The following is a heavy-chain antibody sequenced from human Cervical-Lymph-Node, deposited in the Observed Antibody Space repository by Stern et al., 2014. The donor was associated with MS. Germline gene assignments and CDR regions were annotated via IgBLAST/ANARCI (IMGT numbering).Heavy chain of an antibody. CDR3: ARFYSSSSFADAFDI. D-gene: IGHD6-6*01. CDR2: IDWDDDK. V-gene: IGHV2-70*01. CDR1: GFSLTTSGMC. Sequence: QITLKESGPALVKPTPTLTLTCTFSGFSLTTSGMCVSCMRQPPGKALEGLAFIDWDDDKSYNTSLKTRLTISKDTSKNQVVLTMTNMDPVDTATYYCARFYSSSSFADAFDIWGQGTMVTVSS. J-gene: IGHJ3*02.